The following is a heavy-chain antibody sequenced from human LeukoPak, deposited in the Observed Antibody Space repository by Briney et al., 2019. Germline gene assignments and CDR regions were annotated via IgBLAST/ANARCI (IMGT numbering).Heavy chain of an antibody. D-gene: IGHD5-18*01. J-gene: IGHJ4*02. Sequence: GASVKVSCKASGYTFTGYYMHWVRQAPGQGLEWMGWINPNSGGTNYAQKFQGWVTMTRDTSISTAYMELSRLRSDDTPVYYCAKGGDTAMDAFDYWGQGTLVTVSS. CDR2: INPNSGGT. CDR3: AKGGDTAMDAFDY. CDR1: GYTFTGYY. V-gene: IGHV1-2*04.